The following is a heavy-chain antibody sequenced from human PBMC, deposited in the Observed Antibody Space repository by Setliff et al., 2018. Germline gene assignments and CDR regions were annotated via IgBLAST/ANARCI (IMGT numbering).Heavy chain of an antibody. Sequence: ASVKVSCKASGYTFTTYAIHWVRQAPGQRLEWMGWINGGNGNTKYLEKFQGRVTFTRDTSASTAYMEVSSPRSEDAAVYYCARGSREGTDYWGQGTLVTVSS. CDR2: INGGNGNT. CDR1: GYTFTTYA. V-gene: IGHV1-3*01. CDR3: ARGSREGTDY. J-gene: IGHJ4*02. D-gene: IGHD1-1*01.